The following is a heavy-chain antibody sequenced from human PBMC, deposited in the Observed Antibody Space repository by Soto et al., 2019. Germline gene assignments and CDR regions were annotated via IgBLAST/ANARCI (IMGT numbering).Heavy chain of an antibody. J-gene: IGHJ6*02. V-gene: IGHV4-34*01. CDR3: ARFYYYYYGMDV. Sequence: PSETLSLTCAVYGGSFSGYYWSWIRQPPGKGLEWIGEINHSGSTNYNPPLKSRVTISVDTSKNQFSLKLSSVTAADTAVYYCARFYYYYYGMDVWGQGTTVTVSS. CDR1: GGSFSGYY. CDR2: INHSGST.